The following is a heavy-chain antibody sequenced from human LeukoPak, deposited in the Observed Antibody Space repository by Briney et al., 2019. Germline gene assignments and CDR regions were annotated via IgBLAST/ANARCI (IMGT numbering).Heavy chain of an antibody. CDR1: GFTFSSYW. Sequence: PGGSLRLSCAASGFTFSSYWMTWVRQAPGKGLEWVANIKTDGSVKYYADSVKGRFTISRDNAKNSLYLQMNSLRAEDTAVYYCASTVRYFDWLPIDWGQGTLATVSS. V-gene: IGHV3-7*01. CDR2: IKTDGSVK. CDR3: ASTVRYFDWLPID. J-gene: IGHJ4*02. D-gene: IGHD3-9*01.